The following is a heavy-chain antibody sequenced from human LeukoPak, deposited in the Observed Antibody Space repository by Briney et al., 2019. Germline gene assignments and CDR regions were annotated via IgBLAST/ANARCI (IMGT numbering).Heavy chain of an antibody. CDR3: ARAGDYGSGTFRWRHLDY. CDR1: GFTISNYW. V-gene: IGHV3-74*01. J-gene: IGHJ4*02. D-gene: IGHD3-10*01. Sequence: PGGSLRLSCAASGFTISNYWMHWVRQAPGKGLVWVARIKNDGSSTTYADSVKGRFTISRDNAKNTVYLQMNSLRAEDTAVYHCARAGDYGSGTFRWRHLDYWGQGTLVTVSS. CDR2: IKNDGSST.